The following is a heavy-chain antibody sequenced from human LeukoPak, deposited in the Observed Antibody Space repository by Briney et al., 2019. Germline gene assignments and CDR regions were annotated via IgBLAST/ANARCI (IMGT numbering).Heavy chain of an antibody. D-gene: IGHD2-15*01. CDR3: ARTRYCSGGSCYSETYIDY. CDR2: INWNGARI. J-gene: IGHJ4*02. V-gene: IGHV3-20*04. Sequence: GGTLRLSCAAPGFIFDDFAMTWVRQAPGKGLEWVSGINWNGARIDYADSVKGRFTISRDNAKNSLYLQMNSLRAEDTAVYYCARTRYCSGGSCYSETYIDYWGQGTLVTVSS. CDR1: GFIFDDFA.